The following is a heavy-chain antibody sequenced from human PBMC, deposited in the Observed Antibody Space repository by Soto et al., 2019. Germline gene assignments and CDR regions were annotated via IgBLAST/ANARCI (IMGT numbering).Heavy chain of an antibody. D-gene: IGHD3-16*01. Sequence: EEQLVESGGDLVQPGGSLRLSCAASGFTVSNNYMSWVRQAPGKGLEWVSLIYSGGSTYYADSVKGRFTISRDSSKNTVYLLMNSLRAEDTAMYYCAAYSHKGYWGQGTLVTVSS. CDR1: GFTVSNNY. J-gene: IGHJ4*02. CDR3: AAYSHKGY. V-gene: IGHV3-66*01. CDR2: IYSGGST.